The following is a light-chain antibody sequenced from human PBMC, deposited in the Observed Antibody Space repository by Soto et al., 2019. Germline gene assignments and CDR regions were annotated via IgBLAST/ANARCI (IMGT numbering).Light chain of an antibody. CDR3: QQLSTYPIT. CDR2: DAS. Sequence: DIQMTQSPSTLSASVGDRVTITCRASQGISTWLAWYQQKPGKAPKLLTYDASSLESGVPSRFSGSGSGTEFTLTISSLQPDDFATYYCQQLSTYPITFGQGTRLEIK. V-gene: IGKV1-5*01. J-gene: IGKJ5*01. CDR1: QGISTW.